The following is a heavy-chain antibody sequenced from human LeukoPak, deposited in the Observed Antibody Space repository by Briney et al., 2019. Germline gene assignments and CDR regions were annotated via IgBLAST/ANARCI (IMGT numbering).Heavy chain of an antibody. CDR1: GFTFSDYY. CDR2: MSESGSSI. CDR3: ARGKRRFDS. Sequence: PGGSLRLSCAASGFTFSDYYMSWIRQAPGRGLEGVSYMSESGSSIYYAASVKGRFTISRDNVNHSLFLQMNSLRAEDTAVYYCARGKRRFDSWGQGTLVTVSS. J-gene: IGHJ4*02. V-gene: IGHV3-11*01.